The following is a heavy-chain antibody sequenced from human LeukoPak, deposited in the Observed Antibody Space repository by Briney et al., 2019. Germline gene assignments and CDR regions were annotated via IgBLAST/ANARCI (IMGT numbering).Heavy chain of an antibody. CDR1: GFTFSGYS. D-gene: IGHD3-22*01. CDR3: AREGARDSSGYYGDAFDI. V-gene: IGHV3-21*01. Sequence: GGSLRLSCAASGFTFSGYSMNWVRQAPGKGLEWVSSISSSNSYIYYADSVKGRFTISRDNAKNSLYLQMNSLRAEDTALYYCAREGARDSSGYYGDAFDIWGQGTMVTVSS. J-gene: IGHJ3*02. CDR2: ISSSNSYI.